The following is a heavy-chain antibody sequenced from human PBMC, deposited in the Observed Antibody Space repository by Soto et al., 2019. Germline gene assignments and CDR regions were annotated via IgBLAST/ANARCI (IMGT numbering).Heavy chain of an antibody. D-gene: IGHD3-22*01. V-gene: IGHV1-69*13. CDR2: IIPIFGTA. CDR3: ARGFATMIVVAYQDAFDI. CDR1: GGTFSSYA. Sequence: SVKVSCKASGGTFSSYAISWVRQAPGQGLEWMGGIIPIFGTANYAQKFQGRVTITADESTSTAYMELSSLRSEDTAVYYCARGFATMIVVAYQDAFDIWGQGTMVTVS. J-gene: IGHJ3*02.